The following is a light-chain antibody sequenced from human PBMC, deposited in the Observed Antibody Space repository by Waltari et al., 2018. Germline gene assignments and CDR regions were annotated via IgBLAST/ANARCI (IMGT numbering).Light chain of an antibody. Sequence: DIVMTQSPDSLAVSLGERATINCKSSQTVLDSSNNRNYLAWYQQKPGQPPKLLICWASARESGVPDRFSGSGSGTDFTLTITSLQAEDVAVYYCQQYYSPPPLFTFGPGTKVDIK. CDR3: QQYYSPPPLFT. J-gene: IGKJ3*01. CDR2: WAS. V-gene: IGKV4-1*01. CDR1: QTVLDSSNNRNY.